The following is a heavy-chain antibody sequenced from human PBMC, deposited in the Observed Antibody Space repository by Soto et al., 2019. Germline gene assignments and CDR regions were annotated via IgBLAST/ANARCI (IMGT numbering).Heavy chain of an antibody. V-gene: IGHV1-2*02. CDR3: ARDLSPYYDFWSGYYASYYYGMDV. D-gene: IGHD3-3*01. J-gene: IGHJ6*02. CDR1: GYTFTGYY. CDR2: INPNSGGT. Sequence: GASVKVSCKASGYTFTGYYMHWVRQAPGQGLEWMGWINPNSGGTNYAQKFQGRVTMTRDTSISTAYMELSRLRSDDTAVYYCARDLSPYYDFWSGYYASYYYGMDVWGQGTTVTVSS.